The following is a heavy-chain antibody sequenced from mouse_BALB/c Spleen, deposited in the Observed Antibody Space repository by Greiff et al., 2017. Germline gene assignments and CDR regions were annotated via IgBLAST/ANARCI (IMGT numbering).Heavy chain of an antibody. J-gene: IGHJ1*01. V-gene: IGHV2-9*02. CDR2: IWAGGST. CDR1: GFSLTSYG. CDR3: ARSYYYGSRRYWYFDV. D-gene: IGHD1-1*01. Sequence: VQLQESGPGLVAPSQSLSITCTVSGFSLTSYGVHWVRRPPGKGLEWLGVIWAGGSTNYNSALMSRLSISKDNSKSQVFLKMNSLQTDDTAMYYCARSYYYGSRRYWYFDVWGAGTTVTVSS.